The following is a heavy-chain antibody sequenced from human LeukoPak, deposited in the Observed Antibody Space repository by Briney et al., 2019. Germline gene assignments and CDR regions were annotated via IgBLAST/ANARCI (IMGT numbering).Heavy chain of an antibody. J-gene: IGHJ4*02. CDR2: ITSSSSYI. V-gene: IGHV3-21*01. Sequence: GGSLRLTCAASGFAFSTYSMNWVRQAPGKGLEWVSSITSSSSYIYYADSVKGRFTISRDNAKNSLYLEMYSLRAEDTAVYYCVLERDSILNFDYWGQGTLVTVFS. CDR1: GFAFSTYS. D-gene: IGHD3-22*01. CDR3: VLERDSILNFDY.